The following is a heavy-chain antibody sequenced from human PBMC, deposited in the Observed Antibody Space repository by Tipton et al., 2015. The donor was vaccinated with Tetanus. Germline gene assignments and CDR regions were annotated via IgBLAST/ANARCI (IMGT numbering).Heavy chain of an antibody. CDR3: ARGVTDGYNRRLDY. Sequence: LRLSCSVSRGPISSYYWSWIRQPAGKGLEWLGHISNGNPDYAPSLKSRLTLSVDLSKNELSLELRSVTAADTGVYYCARGVTDGYNRRLDYWGQGTLVAVSP. J-gene: IGHJ4*02. V-gene: IGHV4-4*07. D-gene: IGHD5-24*01. CDR2: ISNGNP. CDR1: RGPISSYY.